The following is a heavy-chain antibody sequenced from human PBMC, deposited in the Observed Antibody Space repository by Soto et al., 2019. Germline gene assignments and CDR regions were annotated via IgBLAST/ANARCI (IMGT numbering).Heavy chain of an antibody. J-gene: IGHJ5*01. D-gene: IGHD6-19*01. CDR2: ITTGNDYI. CDR3: ARDSYSSLFDS. V-gene: IGHV3-21*01. Sequence: GGSLRLSCVGSGFTLSSFSVSWVRQTPGKGLEWVSSITTGNDYISYADSVKGRFTISRDNAKNSLFLRMNSLRADDTALYFCARDSYSSLFDSWGQATLLTVSS. CDR1: GFTLSSFS.